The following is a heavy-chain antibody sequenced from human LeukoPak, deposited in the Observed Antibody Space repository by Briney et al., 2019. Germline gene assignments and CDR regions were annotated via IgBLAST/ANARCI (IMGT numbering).Heavy chain of an antibody. J-gene: IGHJ4*02. V-gene: IGHV3-30*04. Sequence: GRSLRLSCAASEFTFSSYAMHWVRQAPDKGLEWVALISYDGSNKEYADSVKGRFTISRDNSKNSLYLQMNCLRGEDTAVYYCARGMDYDILAGPPDYWGQGTLVTVSS. CDR2: ISYDGSNK. CDR1: EFTFSSYA. D-gene: IGHD3-9*01. CDR3: ARGMDYDILAGPPDY.